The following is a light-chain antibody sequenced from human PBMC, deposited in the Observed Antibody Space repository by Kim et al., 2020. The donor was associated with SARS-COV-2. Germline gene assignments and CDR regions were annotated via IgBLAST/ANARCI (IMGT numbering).Light chain of an antibody. CDR3: HQRYKTLHI. V-gene: IGKV1-39*01. Sequence: SASLGDRVTITCRECQSISHSLKWYQQKSGDAPTVLIYAAYSSQSGLTSRLRGSRSGTVFSLPLSCLPPEDFEVYFCHQRYKTLHIFGQGTKVDI. J-gene: IGKJ2*01. CDR1: QSISHS. CDR2: AAY.